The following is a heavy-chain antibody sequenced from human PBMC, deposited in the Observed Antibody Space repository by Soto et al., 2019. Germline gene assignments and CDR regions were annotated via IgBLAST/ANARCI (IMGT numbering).Heavy chain of an antibody. Sequence: PGGSLRLSCAASGFTFSSYGMHWVRQAPGKGLEWMAVISYDGSNKYYADSVKGRFTISRDNSKNTLYLQMNSLRAEDTAVYYCAKTRGFWSGSSGYWGQGTLVTVSS. J-gene: IGHJ4*02. V-gene: IGHV3-30*18. CDR2: ISYDGSNK. CDR1: GFTFSSYG. D-gene: IGHD3-3*01. CDR3: AKTRGFWSGSSGY.